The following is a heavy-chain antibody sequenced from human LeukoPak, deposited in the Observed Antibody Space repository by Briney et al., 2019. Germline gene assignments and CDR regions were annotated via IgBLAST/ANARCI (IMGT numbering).Heavy chain of an antibody. CDR2: INHSGST. V-gene: IGHV4-34*01. J-gene: IGHJ4*02. D-gene: IGHD3-10*01. CDR1: GGSFSGYY. Sequence: SETLSLTCAVYGGSFSGYYWSWIRQPPGKGLEWIGEINHSGSTNYNPSLKSRVTISVDTSKNQFSLKLSSVTAADTAVYCCARVRLVGIYGSGSYLIFDYWGQGTLVTVSS. CDR3: ARVRLVGIYGSGSYLIFDY.